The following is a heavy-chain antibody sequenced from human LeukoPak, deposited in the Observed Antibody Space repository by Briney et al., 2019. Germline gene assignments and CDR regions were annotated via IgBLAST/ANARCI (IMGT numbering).Heavy chain of an antibody. D-gene: IGHD3-10*01. CDR2: ISGSGGST. CDR3: AKAGDYYGSGSYFKGPYYMDV. V-gene: IGHV3-23*01. Sequence: GGSLRLSCAASGFTFSSYAMSWVRQAPGKGLEWVSAISGSGGSTYYADSVKGRFTISRDNSKNTLYLQMNSLRAEDTAVYYCAKAGDYYGSGSYFKGPYYMDVWGKGTTVTISS. CDR1: GFTFSSYA. J-gene: IGHJ6*03.